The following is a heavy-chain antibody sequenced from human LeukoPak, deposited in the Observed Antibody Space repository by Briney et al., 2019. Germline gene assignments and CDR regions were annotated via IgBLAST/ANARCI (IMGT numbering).Heavy chain of an antibody. D-gene: IGHD3-10*01. J-gene: IGHJ6*04. V-gene: IGHV1-3*01. Sequence: ASVKVSCKASGYTFTSYAMHWVRQAPGQRLEWMGWINAGNGNTKYSQKFQGRVTITRDTSASTAYMELSSLRSEDTAVYYCAREISRDYYGSGSASYGMDVWGKGTTVTVSS. CDR1: GYTFTSYA. CDR2: INAGNGNT. CDR3: AREISRDYYGSGSASYGMDV.